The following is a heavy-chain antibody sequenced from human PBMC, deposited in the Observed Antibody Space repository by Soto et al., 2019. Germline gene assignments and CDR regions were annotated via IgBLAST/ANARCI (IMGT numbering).Heavy chain of an antibody. CDR2: ISYDGSNK. D-gene: IGHD6-19*01. CDR3: AKDPGVAGYYYYYGMDV. Sequence: QVQLVESGGGVVQPGRSLRLSCAASGFTFSSYGMHWVRQAPGKGLEWVAVISYDGSNKYYADSVKGRFTISRDNSKNTLYLQMNSLRAEDTAVYYCAKDPGVAGYYYYYGMDVWGQGTTVTVSS. V-gene: IGHV3-30*18. CDR1: GFTFSSYG. J-gene: IGHJ6*02.